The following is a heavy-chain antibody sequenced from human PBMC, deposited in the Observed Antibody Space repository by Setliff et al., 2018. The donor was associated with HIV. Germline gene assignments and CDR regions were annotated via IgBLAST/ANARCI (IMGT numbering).Heavy chain of an antibody. CDR2: VSSIGNT. D-gene: IGHD6-13*01. V-gene: IGHV4-4*08. J-gene: IGHJ4*02. Sequence: PSETLSLTCSVSGISINGYYWSWIRQSPRTRLEWIGYVSSIGNTNYNPSLESRVTISVDTSKNQFSLQLNSVTAADTAVYYCLRRATAAEVFDYWGQGTLVTVSS. CDR3: LRRATAAEVFDY. CDR1: GISINGYY.